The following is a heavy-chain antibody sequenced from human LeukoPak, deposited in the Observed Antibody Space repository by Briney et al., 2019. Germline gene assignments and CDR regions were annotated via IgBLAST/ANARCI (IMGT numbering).Heavy chain of an antibody. CDR3: ARHPGGNEAHRFDY. Sequence: PSETVSLTCDVSGGSISSGNWWSWVCQPPGKGLEWIGEIYRTGSTNYNPSLKSRVTISVDTSKNQFSLNLNSVTAADTAVYYCARHPGGNEAHRFDYWGQGFLVTVSS. CDR2: IYRTGST. CDR1: GGSISSGNW. V-gene: IGHV4-4*02. J-gene: IGHJ4*02. D-gene: IGHD4-23*01.